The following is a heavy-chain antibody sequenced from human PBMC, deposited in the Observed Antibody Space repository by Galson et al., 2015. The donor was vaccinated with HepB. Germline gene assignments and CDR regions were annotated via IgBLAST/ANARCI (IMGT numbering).Heavy chain of an antibody. CDR2: ISYDGSNK. CDR3: ARDRSRGSGSYPD. V-gene: IGHV3-30-3*01. D-gene: IGHD3-10*01. J-gene: IGHJ4*02. CDR1: GFTFSSYA. Sequence: SLRLSCAASGFTFSSYAMHWVRQAPGKGLEWVAVISYDGSNKYYADSVKGRFTISRDNSKNTLYLQMNSLRAEDTAVYYCARDRSRGSGSYPDWGQGTLVPVSS.